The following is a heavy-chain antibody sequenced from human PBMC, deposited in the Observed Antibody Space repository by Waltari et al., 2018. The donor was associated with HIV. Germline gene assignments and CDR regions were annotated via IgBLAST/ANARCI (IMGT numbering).Heavy chain of an antibody. V-gene: IGHV4-39*01. D-gene: IGHD3-10*01. J-gene: IGHJ6*02. CDR1: VVSITTRSNDY. CDR2: ISYSENT. Sequence: QLQLQESGPGLVKPSETLSLTCTVSVVSITTRSNDYWGWIRQPPGKGLERTGSISYSENTYYNPSLKGRVTLSIDTSENQFSLRLNSVTATDTAVYYCTRIKGTIYSSYFGMDVWGQGTTVIVSS. CDR3: TRIKGTIYSSYFGMDV.